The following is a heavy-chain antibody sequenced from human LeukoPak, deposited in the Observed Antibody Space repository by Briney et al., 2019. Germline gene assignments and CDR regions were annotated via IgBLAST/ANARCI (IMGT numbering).Heavy chain of an antibody. CDR2: IYYSGST. D-gene: IGHD3-22*01. V-gene: IGHV4-59*01. CDR1: GGSISSYY. J-gene: IGHJ3*02. CDR3: ARVVVGTMIVVADAFDI. Sequence: SETLSLTCTVSGGSISSYYWSWIRQPPGKGLEWIGYIYYSGSTNYNPSLKSRVTISVDTSKNQFSLKLSSVTAADTAVYYYARVVVGTMIVVADAFDIWGQGTMVTVSS.